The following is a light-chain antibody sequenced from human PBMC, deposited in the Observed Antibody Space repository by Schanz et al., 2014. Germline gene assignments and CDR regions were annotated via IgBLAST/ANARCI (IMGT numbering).Light chain of an antibody. CDR1: SGHSTYA. Sequence: QPVLTQSPSASASLGASVKLTCTLSSGHSTYAIAWHQQQAEKGPRFLMNLNSDGSHSKGDGIPDRFSGSSSGAERFLTISSLQSEDEADYYCQTWGTGTWVFGGGTKLTVL. CDR2: LNSDGSH. V-gene: IGLV4-69*01. CDR3: QTWGTGTWV. J-gene: IGLJ3*02.